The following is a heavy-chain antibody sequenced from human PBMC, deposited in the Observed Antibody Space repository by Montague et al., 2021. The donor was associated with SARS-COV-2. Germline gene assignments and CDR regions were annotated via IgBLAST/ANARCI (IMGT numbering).Heavy chain of an antibody. Sequence: SETLSLTCAVYGGSFSGYYWSWIRQPPGKGLEWIGEISHSGSTNYNPSLKSRVTISIDTSKNQFSLKLSSVTAADTAVYYCASFPSGYYDSSGYHIWGQGTLVTVSS. J-gene: IGHJ4*02. CDR1: GGSFSGYY. D-gene: IGHD3-22*01. V-gene: IGHV4-34*01. CDR2: ISHSGST. CDR3: ASFPSGYYDSSGYHI.